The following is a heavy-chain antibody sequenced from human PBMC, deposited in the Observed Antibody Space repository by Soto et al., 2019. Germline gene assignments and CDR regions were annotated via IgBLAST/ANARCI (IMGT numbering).Heavy chain of an antibody. CDR3: ARDSRRDGYPDAFDI. D-gene: IGHD5-12*01. J-gene: IGHJ3*02. CDR2: IYSGGST. Sequence: EVQLLESGGGLVQPGGSLRLSCAASGFTFSSYAMSWVRQAPGKGLEWVSVIYSGGSTYYADSVKGRFTISRDNSKNTLYLQMNSLRAEDTAVYYCARDSRRDGYPDAFDIWGQGTMVTVSS. V-gene: IGHV3-23*03. CDR1: GFTFSSYA.